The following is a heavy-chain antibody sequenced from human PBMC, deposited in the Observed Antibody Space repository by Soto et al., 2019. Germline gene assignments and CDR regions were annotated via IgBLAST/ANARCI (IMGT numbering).Heavy chain of an antibody. J-gene: IGHJ4*02. CDR2: ISYDGGT. V-gene: IGHV4-39*01. CDR1: CGSIIDLHLYY. Sequence: QLQLQESGPGLVKPSETLSLTCTVSCGSIIDLHLYYWAWLRQSPGKGLEWLATISYDGGTFYSPSLESRVTMSVDTSTNQFSVKLSSVTATDTAVYYCARRRHGYFDSWGQGSMVTVSS. CDR3: ARRRHGYFDS.